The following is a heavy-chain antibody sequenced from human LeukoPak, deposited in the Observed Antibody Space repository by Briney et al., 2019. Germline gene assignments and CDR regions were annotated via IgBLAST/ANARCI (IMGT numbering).Heavy chain of an antibody. CDR1: GSTFTSSW. CDR3: ARDVVGMGGYGAYVGLPLDY. D-gene: IGHD5-12*01. V-gene: IGHV3-7*01. CDR2: IKTDGSEQ. Sequence: GESLRLSCSASGSTFTSSWMTWVRQAPGKGLEWVGNIKTDGSEQYYVDSLKGRFTISRDNAKKLLYLQIHNLRPEDTAVYYCARDVVGMGGYGAYVGLPLDYWDQGTLVTVSS. J-gene: IGHJ4*02.